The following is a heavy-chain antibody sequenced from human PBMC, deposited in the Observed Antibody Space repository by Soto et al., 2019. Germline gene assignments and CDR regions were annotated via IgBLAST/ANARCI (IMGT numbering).Heavy chain of an antibody. CDR2: IYYSGST. Sequence: PSETLSLTCAVSGDSISSGGYYWSWIRQPPGKGLEWIGYIYYSGSTNYNPSLKSRVTISVDTSKNQFSLKLSSVTAADTAVYYCAREGVSSSWYNYYGMDVWGQGTTVTVSS. V-gene: IGHV4-61*08. CDR1: GDSISSGGYY. J-gene: IGHJ6*02. CDR3: AREGVSSSWYNYYGMDV. D-gene: IGHD6-13*01.